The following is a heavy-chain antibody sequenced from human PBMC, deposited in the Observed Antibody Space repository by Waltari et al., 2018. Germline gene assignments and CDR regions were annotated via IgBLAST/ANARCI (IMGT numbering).Heavy chain of an antibody. CDR3: ARDCGCSSTSCYVGGFWFDP. V-gene: IGHV1-2*02. CDR1: RYTFTGYY. J-gene: IGHJ5*02. D-gene: IGHD2-2*01. CDR2: INPNSGGT. Sequence: QVQLVQSGAEVKKPGASVKVSCKASRYTFTGYYMHWVRQAPGQGLEWMGWINPNSGGTNDAQKFQGRVTMTRDTSISTAYMELSRLRSDDTAVYYCARDCGCSSTSCYVGGFWFDPWG.